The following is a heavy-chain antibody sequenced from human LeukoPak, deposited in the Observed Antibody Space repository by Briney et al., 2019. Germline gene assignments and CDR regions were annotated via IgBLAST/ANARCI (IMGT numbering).Heavy chain of an antibody. CDR3: AKPYYYDSSGYYAVPDY. J-gene: IGHJ4*02. V-gene: IGHV3-21*01. D-gene: IGHD3-22*01. CDR2: ISSSSSYI. Sequence: GGSLRLSCAASGFTFSSYSMNWVRQAPGKGLEWVSSISSSSSYIYYADSVKGRFTISRDNAKNSLHLQMHSLRAEDTAVYYCAKPYYYDSSGYYAVPDYWGQGTLVTVSS. CDR1: GFTFSSYS.